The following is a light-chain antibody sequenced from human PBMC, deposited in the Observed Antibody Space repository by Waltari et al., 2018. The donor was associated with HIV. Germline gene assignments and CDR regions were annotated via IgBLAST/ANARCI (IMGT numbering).Light chain of an antibody. CDR2: EDN. J-gene: IGLJ3*02. CDR1: SLPKKY. V-gene: IGLV3-10*01. CDR3: FSTDSSGNHRV. Sequence: SYELTQPPSVSVSPGQTARITCSGDSLPKKYAYWYQQMSGQAPVLVIYEDNKRPSGIPERFSGSSSGKMATLTISGAQVEDEADYSCFSTDSSGNHRVFGGGTKLTVL.